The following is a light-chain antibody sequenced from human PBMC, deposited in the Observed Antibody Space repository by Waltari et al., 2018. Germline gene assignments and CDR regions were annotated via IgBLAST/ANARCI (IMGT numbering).Light chain of an antibody. V-gene: IGLV8-61*01. CDR2: KAN. J-gene: IGLJ3*02. Sequence: QTVVTQEPSLPVSPGGTVPLTCALSSGSFSTTSYATWYQQTPGQAPRTLVYKANARSSGVPDRFSGSILGNTAALTITGAQADDESDYYCALYMGSGIWVFGGGTRLTVL. CDR3: ALYMGSGIWV. CDR1: SGSFSTTSY.